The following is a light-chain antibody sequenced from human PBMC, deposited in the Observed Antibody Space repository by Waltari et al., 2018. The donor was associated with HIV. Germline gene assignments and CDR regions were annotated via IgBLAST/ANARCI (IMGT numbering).Light chain of an antibody. Sequence: QSALTQPPSVSGSPGQSVTISCTGTSSDIGNTNRVSWYQQYPGTAPKLPISDVINRPSWVPDRFSGSKSGTTASLTISGLQAEDEATYYCSLYTSRSTYVFGSGTEVTVL. CDR2: DVI. CDR1: SSDIGNTNR. J-gene: IGLJ1*01. CDR3: SLYTSRSTYV. V-gene: IGLV2-18*01.